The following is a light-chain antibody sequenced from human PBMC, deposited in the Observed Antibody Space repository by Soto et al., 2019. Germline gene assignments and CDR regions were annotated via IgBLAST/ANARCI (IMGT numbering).Light chain of an antibody. CDR2: GTS. CDR1: QTIITY. V-gene: IGKV1-39*01. Sequence: DIQMTQSPSSLSASVGDRVTITCRANQTIITYLNWYQQKPGKAPKFLIYGTSSLQSGVPSRFSGSGSGTDSTLTISSLQREDFATYFCQQGYSIPITFGQGTRLEIK. J-gene: IGKJ5*01. CDR3: QQGYSIPIT.